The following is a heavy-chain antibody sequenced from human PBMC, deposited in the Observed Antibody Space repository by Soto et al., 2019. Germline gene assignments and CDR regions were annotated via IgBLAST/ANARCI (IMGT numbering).Heavy chain of an antibody. Sequence: EVQLLESGGGLVQPGGSLRLSCAASGFTFSSYAMSWVRQAPGKGLEWVSAISGSGGSTYYADSVKGRFTISRDNSKNXXYLQMNSLRAEDTAVYYCAKGGVLLWFGALLHFDYWGQGPLVTVSS. J-gene: IGHJ4*02. D-gene: IGHD3-10*01. CDR2: ISGSGGST. V-gene: IGHV3-23*01. CDR3: AKGGVLLWFGALLHFDY. CDR1: GFTFSSYA.